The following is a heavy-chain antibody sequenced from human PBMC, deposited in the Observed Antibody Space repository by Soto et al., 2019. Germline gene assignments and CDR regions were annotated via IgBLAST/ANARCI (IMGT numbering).Heavy chain of an antibody. J-gene: IGHJ6*03. CDR1: GGSFSGYY. Sequence: QVQLNQWGAGLLKPSETLSLTCAVYGGSFSGYYWSWIRQPPGKGLEWIEEINHSGSTNHNPSLKTRVTFSVDTSKHLFSLQLNSVTAADTAVYYCARNNGRYSYYYVDVWGKWTTVTVSS. D-gene: IGHD2-8*01. V-gene: IGHV4-34*01. CDR2: INHSGST. CDR3: ARNNGRYSYYYVDV.